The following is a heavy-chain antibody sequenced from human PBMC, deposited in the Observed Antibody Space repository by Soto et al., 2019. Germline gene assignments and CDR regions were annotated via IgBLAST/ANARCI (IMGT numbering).Heavy chain of an antibody. D-gene: IGHD3-22*01. J-gene: IGHJ3*02. V-gene: IGHV4-31*03. Sequence: PSETLSLTCTVSGGSISSGGYYWIWIRQHPGKGLEWIGYIYYSGSTYYNPSLKSRVTISVDTSKNQFSLKLSSVTAADTAVYYCASNYYDSSGYPEDAFDIWGQGTMVTVSS. CDR2: IYYSGST. CDR1: GGSISSGGYY. CDR3: ASNYYDSSGYPEDAFDI.